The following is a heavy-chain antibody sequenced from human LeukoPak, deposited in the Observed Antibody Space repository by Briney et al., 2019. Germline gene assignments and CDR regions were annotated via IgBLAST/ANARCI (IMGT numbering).Heavy chain of an antibody. CDR1: GGTFSSYA. CDR2: IIPIFGIA. V-gene: IGHV1-69*04. J-gene: IGHJ4*02. CDR3: ARDFRGELPDY. D-gene: IGHD1-26*01. Sequence: SVKVSCKASGGTFSSYAISWVRQAPGQGLEWMGRIIPIFGIANYAQKFQGRVTITADKSPSTAYMELSSLRSEDTAVYYCARDFRGELPDYWGQGTLVTVSS.